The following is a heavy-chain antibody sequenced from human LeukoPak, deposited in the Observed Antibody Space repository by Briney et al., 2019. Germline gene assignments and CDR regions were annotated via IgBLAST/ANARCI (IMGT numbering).Heavy chain of an antibody. V-gene: IGHV3-7*01. Sequence: GGSLRLSCAATGFTFSSYWMSWVRQAPGKGLEWVANIKEDGSEKYYVDSVKGRFTVSRDNAENSLHLQMNSLRAEDTAVYYCARRGVGYNWFDPWGQGTLVTVSS. J-gene: IGHJ5*02. CDR2: IKEDGSEK. CDR3: ARRGVGYNWFDP. CDR1: GFTFSSYW. D-gene: IGHD1-26*01.